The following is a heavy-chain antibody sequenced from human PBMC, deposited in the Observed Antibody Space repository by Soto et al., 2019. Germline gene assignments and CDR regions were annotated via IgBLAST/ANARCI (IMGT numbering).Heavy chain of an antibody. D-gene: IGHD4-17*01. J-gene: IGHJ6*03. CDR1: GGTFSSYA. CDR2: IIPICGTA. V-gene: IGHV1-69*05. CDR3: ARAYGDYEGDYYYYYMDV. Sequence: SVKVSCKASGGTFSSYAISWVRQAPGQGLEWMGGIIPICGTANYAQKFQGRVTMTRDKSTSTAYMELSRLRSDDTAVYYCARAYGDYEGDYYYYYMDVWGKGTTVTVSS.